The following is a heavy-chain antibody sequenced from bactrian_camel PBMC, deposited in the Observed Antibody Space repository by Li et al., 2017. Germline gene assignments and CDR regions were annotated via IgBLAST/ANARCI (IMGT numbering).Heavy chain of an antibody. V-gene: IGHV3S31*01. CDR2: MAPGSGST. CDR1: GSSGYTFSRDT. CDR3: AAEDTIRATAIQALGVQVIPDYHY. Sequence: VQLVESGGGSVQAGGSLRLSCAASGSSGYTFSRDTWAWFRQAPGKEREGVASMAPGSGSTFYANSVKGRFTVSQDYAKNTVYLQMNSLKPEDTAMYYCAAEDTIRATAIQALGVQVIPDYHYRGQGAQVTV. J-gene: IGHJ4*01. D-gene: IGHD3*01.